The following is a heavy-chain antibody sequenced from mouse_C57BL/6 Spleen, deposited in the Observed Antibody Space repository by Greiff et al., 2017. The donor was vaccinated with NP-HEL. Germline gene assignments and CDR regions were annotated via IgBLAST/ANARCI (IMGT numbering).Heavy chain of an antibody. J-gene: IGHJ4*01. CDR2: IYPGSGNT. D-gene: IGHD2-4*01. CDR1: GYTFTDYY. Sequence: VQLQQSGAELVRPGASVKLSCKASGYTFTDYYINWVKQRPGQGLEWIARIYPGSGNTYYNEKFKGKATLTAEKSSSTAYMQLSSLTSEDSAVYFCARWEDYDGYYAMDYWGQGTSVTVSS. V-gene: IGHV1-76*01. CDR3: ARWEDYDGYYAMDY.